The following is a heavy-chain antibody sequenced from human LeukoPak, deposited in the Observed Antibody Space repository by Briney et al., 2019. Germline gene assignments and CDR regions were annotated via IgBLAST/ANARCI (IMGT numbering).Heavy chain of an antibody. J-gene: IGHJ5*02. Sequence: SETLSLTCTVSGGSISGYYWSWIRQPPGKGLEWIGLIYYTGNTHYNPSLKSRVTISVVTSKNQSSLKLTSVTAADTAVYYCARYAAAAGPNWFDPWGQGTLVTVSS. V-gene: IGHV4-59*01. D-gene: IGHD6-13*01. CDR3: ARYAAAAGPNWFDP. CDR2: IYYTGNT. CDR1: GGSISGYY.